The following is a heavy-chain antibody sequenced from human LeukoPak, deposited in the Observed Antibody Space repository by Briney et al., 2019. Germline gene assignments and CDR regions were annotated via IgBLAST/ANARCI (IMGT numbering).Heavy chain of an antibody. CDR2: IYYSGST. CDR1: GGSISSGDYY. CDR3: ASGGGYSYGRLYYFDY. J-gene: IGHJ4*02. D-gene: IGHD5-18*01. Sequence: SQTLSLTCTVSGGSISSGDYYWSWIRQPPGKGLEWIGYIYYSGSTYYNPSLKSRVTISVDTSKNQFSLKLSSVTVADTAVYYCASGGGYSYGRLYYFDYWGQGTLVTVSS. V-gene: IGHV4-30-4*01.